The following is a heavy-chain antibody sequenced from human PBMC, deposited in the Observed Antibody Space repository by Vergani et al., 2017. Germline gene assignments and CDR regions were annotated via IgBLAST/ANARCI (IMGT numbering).Heavy chain of an antibody. V-gene: IGHV3-23*01. D-gene: IGHD2-2*01. Sequence: EVQLLESGGGLVQPGGSLRLSCAASGFTFSSYAMSWVRQAPGKGLEWVSTISGSGGSTYYADSVKGRFTISRDNSKNTLYLQMNSLRAEDTAVYYFAKVHQLLHTSYYYYYMDVWDRGTTVTVSS. J-gene: IGHJ6*03. CDR2: ISGSGGST. CDR3: AKVHQLLHTSYYYYYMDV. CDR1: GFTFSSYA.